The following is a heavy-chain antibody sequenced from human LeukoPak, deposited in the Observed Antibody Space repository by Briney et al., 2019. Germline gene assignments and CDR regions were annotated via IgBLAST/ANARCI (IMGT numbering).Heavy chain of an antibody. CDR2: IYYSGST. J-gene: IGHJ4*02. V-gene: IGHV4-39*01. CDR3: ARQGIVVVTAIDY. D-gene: IGHD2-21*02. CDR1: GGSISSGNYY. Sequence: PSETLSLTCTVSGGSISSGNYYWSWIRQPPGKGLEWIGSIYYSGSTYYNPSLKSRVTISVDTSKNQFSLKLSSVTAADTAVYYCARQGIVVVTAIDYWGQGTLVTVSS.